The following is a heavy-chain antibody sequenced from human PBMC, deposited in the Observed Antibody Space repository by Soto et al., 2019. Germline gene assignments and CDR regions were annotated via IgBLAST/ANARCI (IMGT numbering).Heavy chain of an antibody. CDR1: GGSFSGYY. Sequence: PSETLSLTCAGYGGSFSGYYWSWIRQPPGKGLEWIGEINHSGSTNYNPSLKSRVTISVDTSKNQFSLKLSSVTAADTAVYYCARGSYDFWSGYRRATPYYYGMDVWGQGTTVTVSS. CDR3: ARGSYDFWSGYRRATPYYYGMDV. D-gene: IGHD3-3*01. CDR2: INHSGST. J-gene: IGHJ6*02. V-gene: IGHV4-34*01.